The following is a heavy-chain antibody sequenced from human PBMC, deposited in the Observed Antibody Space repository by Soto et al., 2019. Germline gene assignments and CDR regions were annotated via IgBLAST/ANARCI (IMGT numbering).Heavy chain of an antibody. J-gene: IGHJ5*02. V-gene: IGHV4-59*12. CDR3: ARDNVGYNWFDP. CDR2: IYYSGST. CDR1: GGSISSYY. Sequence: SETLSLTCTVSGGSISSYYWSWIRQPPGKGLEWIGYIYYSGSTYYNPSLKSRVTISVDTSKNQFSLKLSSVTAADTAVYYCARDNVGYNWFDPWGQGTLVTVSS.